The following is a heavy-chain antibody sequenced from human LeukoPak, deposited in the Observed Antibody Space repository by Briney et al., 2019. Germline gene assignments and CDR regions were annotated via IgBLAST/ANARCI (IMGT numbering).Heavy chain of an antibody. V-gene: IGHV3-48*03. D-gene: IGHD2-15*01. CDR2: ISSSAGTT. Sequence: RGSLRLSCAASGFTFSSYEMNWVRQAPGKGLEWVSYISSSAGTTYYADSVKGRFTISRDNSKNTLYLQMNSLRAEDTAVYYCASDSYSPEYFQHWGQGTLVTVSS. CDR1: GFTFSSYE. CDR3: ASDSYSPEYFQH. J-gene: IGHJ1*01.